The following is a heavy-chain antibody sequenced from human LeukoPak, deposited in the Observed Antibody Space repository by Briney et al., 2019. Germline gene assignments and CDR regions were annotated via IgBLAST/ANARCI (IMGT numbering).Heavy chain of an antibody. J-gene: IGHJ5*02. V-gene: IGHV4-31*03. CDR3: ARRSSGSYDGRFDP. Sequence: SETLSLTCTVSGDSITSGGYYWSWIRQLPGKGLEWIGYIYHSGSTYYNPSFESRLTVSIDTSKNQFSLELTSVTAADTAVYYCARRSSGSYDGRFDPWGLGTLVTVSS. CDR2: IYHSGST. D-gene: IGHD3-10*01. CDR1: GDSITSGGYY.